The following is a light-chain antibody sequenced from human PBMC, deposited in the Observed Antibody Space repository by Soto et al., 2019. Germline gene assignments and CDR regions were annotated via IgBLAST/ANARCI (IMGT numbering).Light chain of an antibody. V-gene: IGKV3-20*01. J-gene: IGKJ4*01. CDR1: QSVNSKY. Sequence: EVVLTQSPGTLSLSPGERATLSCRASQSVNSKYLAWYQQKPGQAPRRLMYAISSRAAGIPDRFSGSGSGPDFTLTISRLEPEDLAVYYCQQYYNSHLTFGGGTKVQI. CDR2: AIS. CDR3: QQYYNSHLT.